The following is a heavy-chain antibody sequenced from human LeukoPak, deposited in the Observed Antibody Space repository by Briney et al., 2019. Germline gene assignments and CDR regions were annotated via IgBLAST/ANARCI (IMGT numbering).Heavy chain of an antibody. Sequence: GRSLRLSCAASGFTFSDYTMQWVRQAPGKGLEWVALLPPDGSYQYYADSLRGRFTISRDNFKNALYLQMNSLRLEDTAVYYCARGLHDRSWYGAHWGQGTLLSVSS. D-gene: IGHD6-13*01. CDR2: LPPDGSYQ. V-gene: IGHV3-30*04. CDR3: ARGLHDRSWYGAH. J-gene: IGHJ4*02. CDR1: GFTFSDYT.